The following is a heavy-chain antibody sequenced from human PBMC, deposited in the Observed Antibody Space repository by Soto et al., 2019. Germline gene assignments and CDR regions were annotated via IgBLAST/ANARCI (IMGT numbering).Heavy chain of an antibody. CDR2: IFPGDSDT. Sequence: GESLKSSCQGSGYTFANSWLAWVRQMPGKGLEWLGNIFPGDSDTEYSPSFQGRVTLSADTSISTAYLHWSSLKASDTAIYFCVRHLCSREVVRDGPLYSCGQRTLVTVSS. J-gene: IGHJ4*02. CDR3: VRHLCSREVVRDGPLYS. V-gene: IGHV5-51*01. CDR1: GYTFANSW. D-gene: IGHD3-10*01.